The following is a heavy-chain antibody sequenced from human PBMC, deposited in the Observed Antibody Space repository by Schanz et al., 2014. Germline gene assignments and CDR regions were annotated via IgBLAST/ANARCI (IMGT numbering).Heavy chain of an antibody. CDR2: MWNDGIKT. CDR1: TSLFSRSV. Sequence: DLEESGGGVVQPGRSLTLSCAVSTSLFSRSVIHWVRQAPGKGLEWVAVMWNDGIKTHYADSGKGRFTISRDNSKNTLYLQMNSLRVEDTAVYYCARQPGRITVSGVVSNWFDPWGQGTLXTVSS. V-gene: IGHV3-30*04. CDR3: ARQPGRITVSGVVSNWFDP. J-gene: IGHJ5*02. D-gene: IGHD3-3*01.